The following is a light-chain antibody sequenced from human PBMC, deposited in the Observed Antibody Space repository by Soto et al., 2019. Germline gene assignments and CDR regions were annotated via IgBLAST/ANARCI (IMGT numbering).Light chain of an antibody. Sequence: IRMTQSPSSLSASTGDRVTITCRASQGISSHLAWYQQKPGTAPRLLIYDASTLQSGVPSRFSGSGSGTEFTLTISSLQSEDFATYYCQHYYSYPHTFGQGTKLEIK. CDR2: DAS. V-gene: IGKV1-8*01. CDR1: QGISSH. CDR3: QHYYSYPHT. J-gene: IGKJ2*01.